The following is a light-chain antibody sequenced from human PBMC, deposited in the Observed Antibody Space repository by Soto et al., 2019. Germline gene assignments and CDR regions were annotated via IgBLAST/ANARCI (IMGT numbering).Light chain of an antibody. CDR2: AAT. V-gene: IGKV1-12*01. CDR3: QQVNSFPFT. CDR1: QGISSW. Sequence: DIQMTQSPSSVSASVGDRVTMICRASQGISSWLAWYQQKPGKAPKLLISAATSLQSGVPSTFSASGSGTDFTLTISSLQPEDFATYYCQQVNSFPFTFGPGTKVEIK. J-gene: IGKJ3*01.